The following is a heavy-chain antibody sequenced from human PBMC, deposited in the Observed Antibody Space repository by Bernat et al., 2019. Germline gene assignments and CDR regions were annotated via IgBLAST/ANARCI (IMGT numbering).Heavy chain of an antibody. CDR3: TTSVVSYCSTGTCKDYFDH. J-gene: IGHJ4*02. CDR2: IKSKIDGETT. D-gene: IGHD2-15*01. CDR1: GFSFRDVW. V-gene: IGHV3-15*07. Sequence: EVQLVESGGGFVEPGGSLRLSCAASGFSFRDVWMNWVRQAPGKGLEWVGLIKSKIDGETTDYAAPVKGRFTISRDDSQNTLHLQMDSLKSEDTAVYYCTTSVVSYCSTGTCKDYFDHWGQGTLVTVSS.